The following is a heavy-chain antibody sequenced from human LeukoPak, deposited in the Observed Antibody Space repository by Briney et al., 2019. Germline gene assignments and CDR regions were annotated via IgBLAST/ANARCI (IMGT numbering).Heavy chain of an antibody. D-gene: IGHD6-13*01. CDR3: ARGREYSSSWYYYYYGMDV. CDR1: GYTFTSYD. J-gene: IGHJ6*02. V-gene: IGHV1-8*01. CDR2: MNPNSGNT. Sequence: GASVKVSCKASGYTFTSYDINWVRQATGQGLEWMGWMNPNSGNTGYAQKFQGRVTMTRNTSISTAYMELSSLRSEDTAVYYCARGREYSSSWYYYYYGMDVWGQGTTVTISS.